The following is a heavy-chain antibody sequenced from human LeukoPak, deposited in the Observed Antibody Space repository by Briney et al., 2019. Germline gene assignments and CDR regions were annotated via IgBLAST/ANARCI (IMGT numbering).Heavy chain of an antibody. V-gene: IGHV3-48*04. CDR1: GFTFSSYS. CDR3: ARDNYDSSGPYYFDY. CDR2: ISSSSSTI. Sequence: PGGSLRLSCAAAGFTFSSYSMTWVRQAPGKGLEWVSYISSSSSTIYYADSVKGRFTISRDNARNSLYLQMNSLRAEDTAVYYCARDNYDSSGPYYFDYWGQGTLVTVSS. J-gene: IGHJ4*02. D-gene: IGHD3-22*01.